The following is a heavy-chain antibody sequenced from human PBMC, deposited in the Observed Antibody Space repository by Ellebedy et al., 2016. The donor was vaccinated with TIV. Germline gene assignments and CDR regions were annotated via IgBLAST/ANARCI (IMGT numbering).Heavy chain of an antibody. CDR3: ARGDFTSSSQY. CDR2: MNPNSANT. D-gene: IGHD6-6*01. CDR1: GYTFTGFD. V-gene: IGHV1-8*01. J-gene: IGHJ4*02. Sequence: ASVKVSXXASGYTFTGFDINWVRQATGQGLEWMGWMNPNSANTGYAQKFQGRVIMTRNTSISTAYMELSSLTSDDTAVYYCARGDFTSSSQYWGQGTLVIVSS.